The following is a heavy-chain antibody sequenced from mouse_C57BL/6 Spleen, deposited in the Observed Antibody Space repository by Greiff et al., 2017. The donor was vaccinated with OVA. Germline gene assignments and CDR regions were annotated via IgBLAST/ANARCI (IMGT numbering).Heavy chain of an antibody. D-gene: IGHD1-1*01. CDR1: GFTFSDYG. J-gene: IGHJ4*01. Sequence: EVQLVESGGGLVKPGGSLKLSCAASGFTFSDYGMHWVRQAPEKGLEWVAYISSGSSTIYYADTVKGRFTISRDNAKNTLFLQMTSLRSEDTAMYYCASRGYYYGSSYLYYAMDYWGQGTSVTVSS. CDR3: ASRGYYYGSSYLYYAMDY. V-gene: IGHV5-17*01. CDR2: ISSGSSTI.